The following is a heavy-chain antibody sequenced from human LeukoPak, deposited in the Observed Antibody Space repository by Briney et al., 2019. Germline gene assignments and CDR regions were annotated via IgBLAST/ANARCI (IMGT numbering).Heavy chain of an antibody. J-gene: IGHJ4*02. V-gene: IGHV4-59*12. D-gene: IGHD5-18*01. CDR2: IYYSGST. Sequence: SETLSLTCTVSGGSISSYYWSWIRQPPGKGLEWIGYIYYSGSTNYNPSLKSRVTISVDKSKNQFSLKLSSVTAADTAVYYCARRYSYGGFYTDYWGQGTLVTVSS. CDR3: ARRYSYGGFYTDY. CDR1: GGSISSYY.